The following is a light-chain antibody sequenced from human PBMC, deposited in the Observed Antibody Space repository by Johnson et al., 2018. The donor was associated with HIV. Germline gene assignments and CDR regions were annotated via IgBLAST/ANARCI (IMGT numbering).Light chain of an antibody. V-gene: IGLV1-51*01. J-gene: IGLJ1*01. CDR1: SSNIGRNY. CDR2: DNN. Sequence: QSVLTQPPSVSAAPGQKVTISCSGSSSNIGRNYVSWYQQLPGTAPKLLIFDNNKRPSGIPDRFSATKSVPSPTLGITGLQTGDQADYYCGTWDSSLSGYVFGTGTKVTVL. CDR3: GTWDSSLSGYV.